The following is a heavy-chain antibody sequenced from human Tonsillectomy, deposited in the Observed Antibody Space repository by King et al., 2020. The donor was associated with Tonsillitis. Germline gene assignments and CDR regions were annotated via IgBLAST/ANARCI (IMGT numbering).Heavy chain of an antibody. J-gene: IGHJ4*02. CDR2: IRQDGSEK. D-gene: IGHD1-26*01. CDR3: ASRLAQQWVFDF. CDR1: GFTFSNYW. V-gene: IGHV3-7*03. Sequence: EVQLVESGGGLVQPGGSLRLSCAASGFTFSNYWMSWVRQAPGKGLEWVASIRQDGSEKYYVDSVKGRFTISRDNAKSSLYLQMSSLRAEDTAVYYCASRLAQQWVFDFWGQGTLVTVSS.